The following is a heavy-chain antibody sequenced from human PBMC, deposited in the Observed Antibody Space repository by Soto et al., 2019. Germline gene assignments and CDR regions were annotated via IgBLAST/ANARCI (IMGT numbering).Heavy chain of an antibody. CDR3: ARWGSVTMVRGVNRYYYYGMDV. V-gene: IGHV4-31*03. J-gene: IGHJ6*02. CDR2: IYHRGST. CDR1: GGSISSGDYY. D-gene: IGHD3-10*01. Sequence: TSETLSLTCTVSGGSISSGDYYWNWIRQHPGKGLEWIGYIYHRGSTNYNPSLKSRVTISVDTSKNQFSLKLSSVTAADTAVYYCARWGSVTMVRGVNRYYYYGMDVWGQGTTVTVSS.